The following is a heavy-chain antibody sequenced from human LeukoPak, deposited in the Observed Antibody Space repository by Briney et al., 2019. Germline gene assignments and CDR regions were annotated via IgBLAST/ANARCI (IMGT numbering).Heavy chain of an antibody. D-gene: IGHD3-16*01. CDR2: IIPILGIA. J-gene: IGHJ4*02. V-gene: IGHV1-69*04. Sequence: GASVKVSCKASGGTFSSYAISWVRQAPGQGLKWMGRIIPILGIANYAQKFQGRVTITADKSTSTAYMELSSLRSEDTAVYYCAVTFGGVTELLHDYWGQGTPVTVSS. CDR3: AVTFGGVTELLHDY. CDR1: GGTFSSYA.